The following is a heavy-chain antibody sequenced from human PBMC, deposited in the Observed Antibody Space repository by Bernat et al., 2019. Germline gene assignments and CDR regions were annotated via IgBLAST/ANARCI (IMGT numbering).Heavy chain of an antibody. CDR2: ICGSGST. V-gene: IGHV4-39*01. CDR1: GGSISSSNCY. Sequence: QVQLQQSGAGLLKPSETLSLTCAVSGGSISSSNCYWVWIRQPSGKGREWVGSICGSGSTNYNPSLKIRVTISVDTSKNQFPLKLRSVTAADTAVYYCARHRRISSGYYYYFDYWGQGTLVTVSS. CDR3: ARHRRISSGYYYYFDY. D-gene: IGHD3-22*01. J-gene: IGHJ4*02.